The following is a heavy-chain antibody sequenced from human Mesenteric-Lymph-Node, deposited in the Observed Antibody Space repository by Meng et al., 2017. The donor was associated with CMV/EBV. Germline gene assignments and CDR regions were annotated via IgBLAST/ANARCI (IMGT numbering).Heavy chain of an antibody. CDR2: INHSGST. D-gene: IGHD3-22*01. Sequence: SETLSLTCAVYGGSFSGYYWSWIRQPPGKGLEWIGEINHSGSTNYNPSLKSRVTISVDTSKNQFSLKLSSVTAADTAVYYCAGDSSGYYFWDHWGQGTLVTVSS. CDR1: GGSFSGYY. V-gene: IGHV4-34*01. CDR3: AGDSSGYYFWDH. J-gene: IGHJ4*02.